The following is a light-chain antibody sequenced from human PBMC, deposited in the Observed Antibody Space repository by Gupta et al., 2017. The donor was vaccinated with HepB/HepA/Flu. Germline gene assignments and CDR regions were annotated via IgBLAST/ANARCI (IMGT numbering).Light chain of an antibody. CDR3: HQSYSTPLT. Sequence: DIQMTQSPSSLSASVGDRVIITCRSSQSVTSYLNWYQQRSGRAPKLLIYAASSLQSGVPSRFSGAGYGTDFTLSISILQPEDFATYYCHQSYSTPLTFGGGTKVEI. V-gene: IGKV1-39*01. J-gene: IGKJ4*01. CDR1: QSVTSY. CDR2: AAS.